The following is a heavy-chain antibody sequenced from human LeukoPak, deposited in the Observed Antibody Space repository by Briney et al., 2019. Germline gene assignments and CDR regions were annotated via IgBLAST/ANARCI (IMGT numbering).Heavy chain of an antibody. CDR3: ARRPSGYDYSHFDS. J-gene: IGHJ4*02. CDR1: GFTFSSYSMN. CDR2: VYYSGRT. Sequence: GSLRLSCAASGFTFSSYSMNWVRQAPGKGLEWIGSVYYSGRTYYNPSLKSRVTISVDTSKNQFSLKLSSVTAADTAVYYCARRPSGYDYSHFDSWGQGTLVTVSS. D-gene: IGHD5-12*01. V-gene: IGHV4-39*01.